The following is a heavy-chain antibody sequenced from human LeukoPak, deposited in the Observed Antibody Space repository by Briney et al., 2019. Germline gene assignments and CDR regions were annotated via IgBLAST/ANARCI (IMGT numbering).Heavy chain of an antibody. CDR2: IYYSGST. J-gene: IGHJ5*02. V-gene: IGHV4-59*01. D-gene: IGHD3-16*01. CDR1: GGSISSYY. CDR3: ARDRLRSRSWANWFDP. Sequence: SETLSLTCTVSGGSISSYYWSWIRHPPGKGLEWIGYIYYSGSTNYNPSLKSRVTISVDTSKNQFSLKLSSVTAADTAAYYCARDRLRSRSWANWFDPWGQGTLVTVSS.